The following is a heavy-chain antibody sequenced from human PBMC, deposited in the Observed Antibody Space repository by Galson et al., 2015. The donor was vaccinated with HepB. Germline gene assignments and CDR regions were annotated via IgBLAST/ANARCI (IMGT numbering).Heavy chain of an antibody. CDR2: ISAYNGNT. V-gene: IGHV1-18*01. CDR1: GYTFTSYG. CDR3: ASVYTFGGVIVLDY. D-gene: IGHD3-16*02. J-gene: IGHJ4*02. Sequence: SVKVSCKASGYTFTSYGISWVRPAPGKGLKWMGWISAYNGNTNYAHKLQGRVTMTTDTSTSTAYMELRILRSDDTAVYYCASVYTFGGVIVLDYWGQGTLVTVSS.